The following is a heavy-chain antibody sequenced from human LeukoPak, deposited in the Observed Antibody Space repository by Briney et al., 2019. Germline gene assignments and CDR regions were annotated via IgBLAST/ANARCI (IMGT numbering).Heavy chain of an antibody. J-gene: IGHJ6*02. CDR1: GFTFSSYW. V-gene: IGHV3-7*01. CDR3: ARGEVATILYLYYYYGMDV. CDR2: IKQDGSEK. D-gene: IGHD5-12*01. Sequence: GGSLRLSCAASGFTFSSYWMSWVRQAPGKGLEWVANIKQDGSEKYYVDSVKGRFTISRDNAKNSLYLQMNSLRAEDTAVYYCARGEVATILYLYYYYGMDVWGQGTTVTVSS.